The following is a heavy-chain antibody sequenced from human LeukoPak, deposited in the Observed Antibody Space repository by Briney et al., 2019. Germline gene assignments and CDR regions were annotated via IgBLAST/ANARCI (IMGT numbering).Heavy chain of an antibody. J-gene: IGHJ5*02. Sequence: SETLSLTCSVSGASISSYYWSWIRQPAGKGLEWIGRIYTSGNTNYNPSLKSRVTISVDTSKNQFSLKLSSVTAADTAVYYCARYRYFDWPAKQFDPWGQGTLVTVSS. V-gene: IGHV4-4*07. CDR3: ARYRYFDWPAKQFDP. CDR2: IYTSGNT. D-gene: IGHD3-9*01. CDR1: GASISSYY.